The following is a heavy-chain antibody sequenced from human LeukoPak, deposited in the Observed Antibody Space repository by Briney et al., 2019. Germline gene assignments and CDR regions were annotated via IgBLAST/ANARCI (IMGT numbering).Heavy chain of an antibody. Sequence: SETLSLTCTVSGGSISSGSYYWSWIRQPAGKGLEWIGRIYTSGSTNYNPSLKSRVTISVDTSKNQFSLELSSVTAADTAVYYCAGGYDSSGYYYWGQGTLVTVSS. CDR3: AGGYDSSGYYY. V-gene: IGHV4-61*02. J-gene: IGHJ4*02. CDR1: GGSISSGSYY. D-gene: IGHD3-22*01. CDR2: IYTSGST.